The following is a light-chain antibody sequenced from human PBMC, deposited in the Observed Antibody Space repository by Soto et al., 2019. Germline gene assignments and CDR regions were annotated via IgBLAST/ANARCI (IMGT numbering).Light chain of an antibody. J-gene: IGKJ1*01. CDR1: QSISSY. V-gene: IGKV1-39*01. CDR3: QQSYSTPRT. Sequence: DIQITQSPSSLSASVGDRVTITCRASQSISSYLNWYQQKPGKVPKLLIYAASSLQSGVPSRFSGSGSGTDFTLTISSMQPEDFANYYCQQSYSTPRTFGQGTKLDIK. CDR2: AAS.